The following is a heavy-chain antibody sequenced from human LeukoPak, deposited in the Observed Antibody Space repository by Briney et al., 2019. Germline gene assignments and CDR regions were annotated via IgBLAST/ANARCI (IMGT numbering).Heavy chain of an antibody. D-gene: IGHD5-12*01. J-gene: IGHJ6*03. Sequence: SETLSLTCTVSGYSISSGYYWGWIRPPPGKGLEWIGSIYHSGSTNYNPSLKSRVTISVDTSKNQFSLKLSSVTAADTAVYYCARVSLGSWLRSLNYYYYYMDVWGKGTTVTVSS. V-gene: IGHV4-38-2*02. CDR2: IYHSGST. CDR1: GYSISSGYY. CDR3: ARVSLGSWLRSLNYYYYYMDV.